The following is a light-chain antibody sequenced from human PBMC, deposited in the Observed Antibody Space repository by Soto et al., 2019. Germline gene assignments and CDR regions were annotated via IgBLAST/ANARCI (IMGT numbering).Light chain of an antibody. CDR2: TAS. CDR1: QGITSH. CDR3: QQNCSYPLT. Sequence: AMRMTQSPSSFSASTGDRVTITCRASQGITSHLAWYQVKPGKAHRLLIYTASYLESGVPSRFSGSGSGTNFTLTISSLQSEDCAVYYCQQNCSYPLTFGGGTKVEIK. J-gene: IGKJ4*01. V-gene: IGKV1-8*01.